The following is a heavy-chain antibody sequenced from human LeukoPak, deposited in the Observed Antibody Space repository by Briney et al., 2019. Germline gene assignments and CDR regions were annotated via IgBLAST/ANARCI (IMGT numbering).Heavy chain of an antibody. Sequence: SETLSLTCAVYGGSFSGYYWSWIRQPPGKGLEWIGEINHSGSTNYNPSLKSRATISVDTSKNQFSLKLSSVTAADTAVYYCARGGDIVVVPAATGPKGTFDYWGQGTLVTVSS. D-gene: IGHD2-2*01. CDR2: INHSGST. J-gene: IGHJ4*02. CDR1: GGSFSGYY. CDR3: ARGGDIVVVPAATGPKGTFDY. V-gene: IGHV4-34*01.